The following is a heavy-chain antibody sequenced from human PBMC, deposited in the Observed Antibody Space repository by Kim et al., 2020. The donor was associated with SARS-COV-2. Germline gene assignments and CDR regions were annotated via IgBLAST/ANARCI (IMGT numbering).Heavy chain of an antibody. CDR3: ARGGELLDY. CDR2: GST. D-gene: IGHD1-26*01. Sequence: GSTNYNPSLTSRVTISVDTSKNQFSLKLSSVTAADTAVYYCARGGELLDYWGQGTLVTVSS. V-gene: IGHV4-34*01. J-gene: IGHJ4*02.